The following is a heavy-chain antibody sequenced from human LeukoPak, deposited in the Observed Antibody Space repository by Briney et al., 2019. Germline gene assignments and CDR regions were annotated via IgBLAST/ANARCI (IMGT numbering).Heavy chain of an antibody. V-gene: IGHV1-69*10. CDR2: IIPILGIA. D-gene: IGHD6-13*01. CDR1: GGTFSSYA. J-gene: IGHJ6*02. Sequence: SVKVSCKASGGTFSSYAISWVRQAPGQGLEWMGGIIPILGIANYAQKFQGRVTITADKSTSTAYMELSSLRSEDTAVYYCAKAQLTHPNTYYYYGMDVWGQGTTVTVSS. CDR3: AKAQLTHPNTYYYYGMDV.